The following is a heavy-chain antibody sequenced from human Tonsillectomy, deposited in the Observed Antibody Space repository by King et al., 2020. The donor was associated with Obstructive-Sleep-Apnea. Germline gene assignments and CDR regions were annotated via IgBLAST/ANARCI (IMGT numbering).Heavy chain of an antibody. Sequence: MQLQESGPGLVKPSQTLSLTCTVSGGSISSGGYYWSWIRQHPGKGLEWIGYIYYSGNTYYNPSLKSRVTISVDTSKTQFSLKLSSVTAADTAVYYCARGVITMVRGVIITGYFDYWGQGTLVTVSS. J-gene: IGHJ4*02. D-gene: IGHD3-10*01. V-gene: IGHV4-31*03. CDR1: GGSISSGGYY. CDR3: ARGVITMVRGVIITGYFDY. CDR2: IYYSGNT.